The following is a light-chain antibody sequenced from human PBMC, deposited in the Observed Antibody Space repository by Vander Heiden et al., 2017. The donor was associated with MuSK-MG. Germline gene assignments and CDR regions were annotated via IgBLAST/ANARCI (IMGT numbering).Light chain of an antibody. CDR3: SSYAGSNKGV. CDR1: SSDVGGYKF. J-gene: IGLJ2*01. CDR2: EVS. Sequence: QSALTQPPSASGSPGQSVTISCTGTSSDVGGYKFVSWYQQYPGKAPKLLIYEVSERPSGVPDRFSGSKSGNTASLTVSGLQAEDEADYYCSSYAGSNKGVFGGGTKLTVL. V-gene: IGLV2-8*01.